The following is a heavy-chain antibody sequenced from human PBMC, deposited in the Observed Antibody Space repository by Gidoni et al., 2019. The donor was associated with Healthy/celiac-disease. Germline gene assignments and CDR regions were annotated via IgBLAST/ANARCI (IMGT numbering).Heavy chain of an antibody. CDR3: AREGDGYTFDY. CDR2: IYSGGST. D-gene: IGHD5-12*01. J-gene: IGHJ4*02. Sequence: VQLVESGGGLVQPGGSLSLSCAASGFTVSSNYMSWVRQAPGKGLEWVSVIYSGGSTYYADSVKGRFTISRDNSKNTLYLQMNSLRAEDTAVYYCAREGDGYTFDYWGQGTLVTVSS. CDR1: GFTVSSNY. V-gene: IGHV3-66*01.